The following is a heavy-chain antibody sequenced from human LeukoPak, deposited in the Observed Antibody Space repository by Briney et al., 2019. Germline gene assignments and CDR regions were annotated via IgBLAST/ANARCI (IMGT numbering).Heavy chain of an antibody. CDR2: IYHSGST. Sequence: PSETLSLTCAVSGYSISSGYYWGWIRQPPGKGLEGIGSIYHSGSTYYNPSLKRRVTISVDTSKIHFSLKLSSVTAADTAVYYCASTIFGDSYFDYWGQGTLVTVSS. CDR3: ASTIFGDSYFDY. V-gene: IGHV4-38-2*01. CDR1: GYSISSGYY. D-gene: IGHD3-3*01. J-gene: IGHJ4*02.